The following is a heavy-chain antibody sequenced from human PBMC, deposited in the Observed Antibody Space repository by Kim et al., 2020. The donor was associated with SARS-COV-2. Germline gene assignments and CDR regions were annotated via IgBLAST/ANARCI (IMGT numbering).Heavy chain of an antibody. CDR2: INPNSGGT. CDR3: ARLDNLSSGYYSDYYYGMDV. D-gene: IGHD3-22*01. V-gene: IGHV1-2*02. CDR1: GYTFTGYY. Sequence: ASVKVSCKASGYTFTGYYMHWVRQAPGQGLEWMGWINPNSGGTNYAQKFQGRVTMTRDTSISTAYMELSRLRSDDTAVYYCARLDNLSSGYYSDYYYGMDVWGQGTTVTVSS. J-gene: IGHJ6*02.